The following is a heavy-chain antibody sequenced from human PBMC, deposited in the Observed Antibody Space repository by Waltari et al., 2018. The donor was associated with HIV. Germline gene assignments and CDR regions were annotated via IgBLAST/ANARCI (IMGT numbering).Heavy chain of an antibody. J-gene: IGHJ4*02. CDR1: GGSISSGSYY. Sequence: QVQLQESGPGLVKPSQTLSLTCTVSGGSISSGSYYWSWIRQPAGKGLEWIGRIYTSGSTNYNPSLRSRVTISVDTSKHQFSLKLSSVTAADTAVYYCARGGYTIDYWGQGTLVTVSS. CDR2: IYTSGST. CDR3: ARGGYTIDY. D-gene: IGHD5-18*01. V-gene: IGHV4-61*02.